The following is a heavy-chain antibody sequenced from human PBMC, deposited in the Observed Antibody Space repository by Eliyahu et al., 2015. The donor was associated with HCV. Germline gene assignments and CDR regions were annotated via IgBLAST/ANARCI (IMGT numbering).Heavy chain of an antibody. CDR3: ARAPFYYDSSGYYYN. J-gene: IGHJ4*02. D-gene: IGHD3-22*01. CDR2: IYSGGST. Sequence: EVQLVESGGGLIQPGGSLRLSCAASGFTVSSNYMSWVRQAPGKGLEWVSVIYSGGSTYYADSVKGRFTISRDNSKNTLYLQMNSLRAEDTAVYYCARAPFYYDSSGYYYNWGQGTLVTVSS. V-gene: IGHV3-53*01. CDR1: GFTVSSNY.